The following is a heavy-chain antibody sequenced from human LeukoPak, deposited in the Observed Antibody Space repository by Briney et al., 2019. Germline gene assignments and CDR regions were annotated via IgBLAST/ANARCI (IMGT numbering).Heavy chain of an antibody. D-gene: IGHD6-19*01. CDR2: INPNSGDT. V-gene: IGHV1-2*02. Sequence: ASGKLSCKASGYTFTGYYIHWVRQAPGQGLEWMGWINPNSGDTNYAQKFQGRVTMTRDTSISTAYMELSRLRSDDTAVFYCARASSGWAFDSWGQGTLVTVSS. J-gene: IGHJ4*02. CDR1: GYTFTGYY. CDR3: ARASSGWAFDS.